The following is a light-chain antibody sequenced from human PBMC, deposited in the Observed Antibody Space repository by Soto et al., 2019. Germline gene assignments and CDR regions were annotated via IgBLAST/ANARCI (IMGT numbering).Light chain of an antibody. J-gene: IGKJ3*01. CDR1: QSLLHSNGYNY. CDR3: MQALQTRVT. V-gene: IGKV2-28*01. Sequence: DIVMTQSPLSLPVTPGEPASISCRSSQSLLHSNGYNYLDWYLQKPGQSPQLLIYLGSNRASGVTDRFSGSGSGTDFTLKISRVEAEDVGVYYCMQALQTRVTFGPGTKVDIK. CDR2: LGS.